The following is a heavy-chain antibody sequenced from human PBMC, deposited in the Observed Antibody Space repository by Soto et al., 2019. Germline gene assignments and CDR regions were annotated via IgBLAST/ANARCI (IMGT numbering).Heavy chain of an antibody. CDR3: ARDAVVLLWFGELGGMDV. Sequence: GGSLRLSCAASGFTFSSYAMHWVRQAPGKGLEWVAVISYDGSNKYYADSVKGRFTISRDNSKNTLYLQMNSLRAEDTAVYYCARDAVVLLWFGELGGMDVWGPGTSLTV. D-gene: IGHD3-10*01. CDR2: ISYDGSNK. CDR1: GFTFSSYA. J-gene: IGHJ6*02. V-gene: IGHV3-30-3*01.